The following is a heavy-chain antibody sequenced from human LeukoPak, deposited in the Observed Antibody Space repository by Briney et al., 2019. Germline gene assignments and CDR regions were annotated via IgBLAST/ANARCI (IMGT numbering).Heavy chain of an antibody. CDR2: ISAYNGNT. V-gene: IGHV1-18*01. J-gene: IGHJ4*02. D-gene: IGHD7-27*01. Sequence: ASVKVSCKASGYTFTSYGISWVRQAPGQGLEWMGWISAYNGNTNYAQKFQGRVTMTRDTSISTAYMELSRLRSDDTAVYYCASGELGADYWGQGTLVTVSS. CDR1: GYTFTSYG. CDR3: ASGELGADY.